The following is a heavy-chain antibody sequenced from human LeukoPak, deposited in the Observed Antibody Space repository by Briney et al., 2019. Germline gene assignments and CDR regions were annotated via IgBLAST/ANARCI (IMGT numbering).Heavy chain of an antibody. CDR3: AREELWFGELLSYYFDY. CDR2: TYYRSKWYS. V-gene: IGHV6-1*01. D-gene: IGHD3-10*01. Sequence: SQTLSLTCAISGDSVSSNSAAWNWIRQSPSRGLEWLGRTYYRSKWYSDYAVSVKSRITINPDTSKNQFSLQLNSVTPEDTAVYYCAREELWFGELLSYYFDYWGQGTLVTVSS. J-gene: IGHJ4*02. CDR1: GDSVSSNSAA.